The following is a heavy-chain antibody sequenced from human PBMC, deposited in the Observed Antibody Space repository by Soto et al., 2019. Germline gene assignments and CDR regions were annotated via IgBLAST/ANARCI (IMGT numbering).Heavy chain of an antibody. D-gene: IGHD3-10*01. CDR1: GFTFSSYG. J-gene: IGHJ3*02. CDR2: IWYDGSNK. V-gene: IGHV3-33*01. Sequence: GGSLRLSCAASGFTFSSYGMHWVRQAPGKGLEWVAVIWYDGSNKYYADSVKGRFTISRDNSKNTLYLQMNSLRAEDTAVYYCASPTGEGYAFDIWGQGTMVTVSS. CDR3: ASPTGEGYAFDI.